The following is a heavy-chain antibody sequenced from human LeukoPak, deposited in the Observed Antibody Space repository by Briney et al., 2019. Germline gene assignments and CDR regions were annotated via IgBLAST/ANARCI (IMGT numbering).Heavy chain of an antibody. CDR1: GFTFSNYW. CDR2: IDANAKTT. V-gene: IGHV3-74*01. D-gene: IGHD1-26*01. Sequence: GGSLRLSCAASGFTFSNYWLHWVRQAPGKGLVWVSRIDANAKTTSYADSVKGRFTISTDNAKKTLYLQMNSLRVEDTAVYYCLTVVETTIAAFDIWGQGTMVTVSS. J-gene: IGHJ3*02. CDR3: LTVVETTIAAFDI.